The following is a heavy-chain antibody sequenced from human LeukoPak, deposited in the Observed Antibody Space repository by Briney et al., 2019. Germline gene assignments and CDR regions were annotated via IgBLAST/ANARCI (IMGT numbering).Heavy chain of an antibody. V-gene: IGHV3-23*01. Sequence: GGSLRLSCVASGFTFSSNAMSWVRQAPGKGLEWVSGISNSGGSTYYADSVKGRFTISRDNSKNTLYMEMNSLRADDTAVYYCAKWKGASWLTYGMDVWGQGTTVTVSS. CDR2: ISNSGGST. CDR3: AKWKGASWLTYGMDV. J-gene: IGHJ6*02. D-gene: IGHD6-13*01. CDR1: GFTFSSNA.